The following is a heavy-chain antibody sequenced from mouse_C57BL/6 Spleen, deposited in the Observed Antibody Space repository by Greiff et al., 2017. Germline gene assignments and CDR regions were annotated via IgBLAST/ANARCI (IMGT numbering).Heavy chain of an antibody. CDR1: GYTFTDYE. V-gene: IGHV1-15*01. J-gene: IGHJ1*03. Sequence: VQLQQSGAELVRPGASVTLSCKASGYTFTDYEMHWVKQTPVHGLEWIGAIDPETGGTAYNQKFKGKAILTADKSSSTAYMALRSLTSEDSAVYYCTRDGTTVVAKDYFDVWGTGTTVTVSS. CDR2: IDPETGGT. D-gene: IGHD1-1*01. CDR3: TRDGTTVVAKDYFDV.